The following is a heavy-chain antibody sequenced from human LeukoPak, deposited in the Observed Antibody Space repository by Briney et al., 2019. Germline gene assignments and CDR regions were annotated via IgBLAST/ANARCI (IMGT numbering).Heavy chain of an antibody. CDR3: AKVLGFGELLPHYYGMDV. CDR2: ISGSGGST. D-gene: IGHD3-10*01. Sequence: GGSLRLSCAASGFTFSSYAMSWVRQAPGKGLEWVSAISGSGGSTYYADSVKGRFTISRDNSKNTLHLQMNSLRAEDTAVYYCAKVLGFGELLPHYYGMDVWGQGTTVTVSS. CDR1: GFTFSSYA. V-gene: IGHV3-23*01. J-gene: IGHJ6*02.